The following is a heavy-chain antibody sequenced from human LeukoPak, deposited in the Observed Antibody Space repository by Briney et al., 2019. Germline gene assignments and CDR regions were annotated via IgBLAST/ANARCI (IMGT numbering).Heavy chain of an antibody. J-gene: IGHJ3*02. CDR1: GGSISSYY. Sequence: SETLSLTCTVSGGSISSYYWSWIRQPPGKGLEWIGYIFYSGSTKYNPSLKSRVTISVDTSKNQFSLKLSSVGAADTAMYYCARGPKFDIWGQGTMVTVSS. CDR3: ARGPKFDI. V-gene: IGHV4-59*01. CDR2: IFYSGST.